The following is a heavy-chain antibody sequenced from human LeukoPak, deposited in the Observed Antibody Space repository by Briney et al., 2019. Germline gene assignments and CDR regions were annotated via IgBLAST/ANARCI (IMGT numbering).Heavy chain of an antibody. CDR1: GGYISSYY. J-gene: IGHJ5*02. V-gene: IGHV4-4*07. CDR2: IYTSGST. CDR3: ARIFPGSWIDP. Sequence: SETLSLSCAVSGGYISSYYWIWIRQPAGKGLEWIGRIYTSGSTNYNPSLKSRVTMSVDTSKNQFSLKLSSVTAADTAVYYCARIFPGSWIDPWGQGTLVTVSS. D-gene: IGHD2-21*01.